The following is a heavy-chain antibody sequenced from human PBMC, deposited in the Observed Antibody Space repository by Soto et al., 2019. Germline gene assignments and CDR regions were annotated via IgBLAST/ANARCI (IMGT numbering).Heavy chain of an antibody. J-gene: IGHJ5*02. CDR2: IIPIFGTA. V-gene: IGHV1-69*13. D-gene: IGHD6-13*01. CDR3: ARDRSSSSRRWFDP. Sequence: ASVKVSCKASGGTFSSYAISWVRQAPGQGLEWMGGIIPIFGTANYAQKFQGRVTITADESTSTAYMELSSLRSEDTAVYYCARDRSSSSRRWFDPWGQGTLVTVSS. CDR1: GGTFSSYA.